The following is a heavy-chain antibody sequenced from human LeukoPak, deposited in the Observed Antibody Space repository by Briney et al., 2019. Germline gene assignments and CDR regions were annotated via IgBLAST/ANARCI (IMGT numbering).Heavy chain of an antibody. D-gene: IGHD6-13*01. J-gene: IGHJ4*02. V-gene: IGHV1-18*01. CDR2: ISTYNGNT. CDR3: ARDQVGVAAAY. CDR1: GYTFSSHS. Sequence: PAASVKVSCKTSGYTFSSHSMNWVRQAPGQGLEWMGWISTYNGNTNYAQRLQGRVTMTTDTSTSTVYIELRSLRSDDTAVYYCARDQVGVAAAYWGQGTLVTVSS.